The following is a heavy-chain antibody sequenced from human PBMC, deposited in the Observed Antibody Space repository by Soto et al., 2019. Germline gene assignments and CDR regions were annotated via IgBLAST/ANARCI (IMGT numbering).Heavy chain of an antibody. CDR2: ISYDGSNK. CDR1: GFTFSSYG. D-gene: IGHD2-15*01. V-gene: IGHV3-30*18. Sequence: QVQLVESGGGVVQPGRSLRLSCAASGFTFSSYGMHWVRQAPGKGLEWVAVISYDGSNKYYADSVKGRFTISRDNSKNTLYLQMNSLRAEDTAVYYCAKGSVVVVAAADYWGQGTLVTVSS. CDR3: AKGSVVVVAAADY. J-gene: IGHJ4*02.